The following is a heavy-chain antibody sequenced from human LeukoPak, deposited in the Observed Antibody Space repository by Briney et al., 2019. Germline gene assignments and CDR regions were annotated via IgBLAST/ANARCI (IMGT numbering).Heavy chain of an antibody. CDR2: ISSGGTIT. V-gene: IGHV3-48*03. CDR1: GFSFSTYE. CDR3: SLLAVASPQDY. D-gene: IGHD6-19*01. Sequence: PGGSLRLSCAASGFSFSTYEMHWVRQAPGKGLEWVSDISSGGTITYYADSVRGRFTTSRDNAKNLLYLQMHSLRAEDTAIYYCSLLAVASPQDYWGQGTLVTVS. J-gene: IGHJ4*02.